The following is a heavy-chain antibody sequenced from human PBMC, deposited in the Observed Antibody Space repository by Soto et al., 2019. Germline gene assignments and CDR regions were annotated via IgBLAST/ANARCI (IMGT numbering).Heavy chain of an antibody. D-gene: IGHD3-22*01. CDR2: IYYSGST. CDR1: GGSISSGDYY. V-gene: IGHV4-30-4*01. CDR3: ATYYYASSGYYTGFDY. Sequence: SATLSLTCTVSGGSISSGDYYWSWIRQPPGKGLEWIGYIYYSGSTYYNPSLKSRVTISVDTSKNQFSLKLSSVTAADTAVYYCATYYYASSGYYTGFDYSGQGALVTVYS. J-gene: IGHJ4*02.